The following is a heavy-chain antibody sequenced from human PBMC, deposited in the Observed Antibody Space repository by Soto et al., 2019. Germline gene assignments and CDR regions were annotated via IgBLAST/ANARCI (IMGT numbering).Heavy chain of an antibody. V-gene: IGHV4-31*03. CDR1: VASISSGGYY. CDR3: ARESKYDTSGYPPWFAP. D-gene: IGHD3-22*01. J-gene: IGHJ5*02. Sequence: QVQLQESGPGLVKPSQTLSLTCTVSVASISSGGYYWSWIRQHPGEGLEWIGYIYYSGSTSYNPSLRSGVTISVDTSKTQFSLKLSSVTDADTAVYYCARESKYDTSGYPPWFAPWDQGTLVTVSS. CDR2: IYYSGST.